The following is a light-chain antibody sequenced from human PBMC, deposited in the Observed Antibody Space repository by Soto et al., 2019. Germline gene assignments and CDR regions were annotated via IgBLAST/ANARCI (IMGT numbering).Light chain of an antibody. CDR1: QSVSSN. CDR2: GAS. V-gene: IGKV3-15*01. Sequence: EIVMTQSPATLSVSPGERATLSCRASQSVSSNLAWYQQKPGQAPRLLIYGASTRATGIPARFIGGGSGTEFTLTISSLETEDFAVYYCQQYNNWPWTFGQGTKVEIK. J-gene: IGKJ1*01. CDR3: QQYNNWPWT.